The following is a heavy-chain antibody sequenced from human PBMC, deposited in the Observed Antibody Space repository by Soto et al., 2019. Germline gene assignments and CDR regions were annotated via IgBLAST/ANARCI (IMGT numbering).Heavy chain of an antibody. J-gene: IGHJ4*02. CDR1: GGSIRSSNYY. Sequence: PSETLSLTCTVSGGSIRSSNYYWAWVRQPPGRGLEWIANIYYSGDTYFHPSLRSRLTVSVDTSKNQFSLKLSFLTAAETAMYYCASLQVPGNFDYWGQGTLVTVSS. V-gene: IGHV4-39*01. D-gene: IGHD6-13*01. CDR2: IYYSGDT. CDR3: ASLQVPGNFDY.